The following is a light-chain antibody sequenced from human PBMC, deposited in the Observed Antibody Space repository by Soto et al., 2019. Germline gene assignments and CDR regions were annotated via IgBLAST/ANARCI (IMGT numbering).Light chain of an antibody. CDR2: DVS. V-gene: IGLV2-11*01. Sequence: QSALTQPRSVSGSPGQSVTISCTGTSSDVGDYDYVSWYQQHPGIAPKLMIYDVSNRPSGVPDRFSGSKSGNTASLTISGLQAEDEADYYCCSYAGSYTGVFGTGTKLTVL. CDR3: CSYAGSYTGV. J-gene: IGLJ1*01. CDR1: SSDVGDYDY.